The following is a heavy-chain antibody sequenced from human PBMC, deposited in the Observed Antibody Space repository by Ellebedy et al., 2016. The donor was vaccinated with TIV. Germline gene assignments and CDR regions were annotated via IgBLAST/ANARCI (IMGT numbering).Heavy chain of an antibody. D-gene: IGHD3-10*01. CDR1: GGSISSSNCY. Sequence: SETLSLTXTVSGGSISSSNCYWGWIRQPPGKGLEWIATIYYSGSTYFSPSLKSRVTISVDTSKNQFSLRLSSVTAADTAVYYCARGRWGVRGVISGFDFWGQGTLVTVSS. V-gene: IGHV4-39*01. CDR3: ARGRWGVRGVISGFDF. CDR2: IYYSGST. J-gene: IGHJ4*02.